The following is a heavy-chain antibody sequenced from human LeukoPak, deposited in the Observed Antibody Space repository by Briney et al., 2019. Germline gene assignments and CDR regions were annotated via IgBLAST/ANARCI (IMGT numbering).Heavy chain of an antibody. CDR1: GGSISTYY. CDR2: IDYSGSS. J-gene: IGHJ3*02. V-gene: IGHV4-59*01. Sequence: KPSETLSLTCTVSGGSISTYYWTWIRQPPGRGLEWIGYIDYSGSSNYNPSLKSRVAISVDTSKNQFSLKLSSVTAADTAVYYCARDDGYCSNTNCSRAFDIWGQGTMVTVSS. CDR3: ARDDGYCSNTNCSRAFDI. D-gene: IGHD2-2*03.